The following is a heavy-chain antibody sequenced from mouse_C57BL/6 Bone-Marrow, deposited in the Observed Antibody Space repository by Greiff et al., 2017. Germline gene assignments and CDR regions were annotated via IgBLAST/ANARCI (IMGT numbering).Heavy chain of an antibody. CDR2: IYPGDGDT. D-gene: IGHD4-1*01. CDR3: ARKLGGVYYAMDY. CDR1: GYSFSSSW. Sequence: QVQLQQSGPELVKPGASVKISCKASGYSFSSSWMNWVKQRPGKGLEWLGRIYPGDGDTNYNGKFKGKATLTADKSSSTAYMQLSSLTSEDSAVYFCARKLGGVYYAMDYWGQGTSVTVSS. V-gene: IGHV1-82*01. J-gene: IGHJ4*01.